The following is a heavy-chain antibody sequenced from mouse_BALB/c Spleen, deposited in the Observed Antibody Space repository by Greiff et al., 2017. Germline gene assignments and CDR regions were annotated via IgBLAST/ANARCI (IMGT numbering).Heavy chain of an antibody. J-gene: IGHJ1*01. CDR3: ATTVVLYWYFDV. D-gene: IGHD1-1*01. CDR1: GFNIKDTY. V-gene: IGHV14-3*02. CDR2: IDPANGNT. Sequence: EVQLQQSGAELVKPGASVKLSCTASGFNIKDTYMHWVKQRPEQGLEWIGRIDPANGNTKYDPKFQGKATITADTSSNTAYLQLSSLTSEDTAVYYCATTVVLYWYFDVWGAGTTVTVSS.